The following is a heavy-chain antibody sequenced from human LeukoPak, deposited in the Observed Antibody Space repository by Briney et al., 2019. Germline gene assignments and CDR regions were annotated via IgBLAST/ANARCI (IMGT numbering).Heavy chain of an antibody. V-gene: IGHV4-34*01. Sequence: PSETLSLTCAVYGGSFSGYYWSWIRQPPGKGLEWIGEINHSGSTNYNPSLKGRVTISVDTSKNQFSLKLSSVTAADTAVYYCARLAGYGGLAWFDPWGQGTLVTVSS. CDR2: INHSGST. J-gene: IGHJ5*02. CDR1: GGSFSGYY. CDR3: ARLAGYGGLAWFDP. D-gene: IGHD5-12*01.